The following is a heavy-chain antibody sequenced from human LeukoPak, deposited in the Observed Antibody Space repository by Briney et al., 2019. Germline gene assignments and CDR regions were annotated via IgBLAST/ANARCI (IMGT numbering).Heavy chain of an antibody. Sequence: ASVKVSYKASGYTFTSYGISWVRQAPGQGLEWMGWISAYNGNTNYAQKLQGRVTMTTDTSTSTAYMELRSLRSDDTAVYYCARDRSPPVSYYDFWSGYYIDWGQGTLVTVSS. D-gene: IGHD3-3*01. CDR1: GYTFTSYG. J-gene: IGHJ4*02. CDR2: ISAYNGNT. V-gene: IGHV1-18*01. CDR3: ARDRSPPVSYYDFWSGYYID.